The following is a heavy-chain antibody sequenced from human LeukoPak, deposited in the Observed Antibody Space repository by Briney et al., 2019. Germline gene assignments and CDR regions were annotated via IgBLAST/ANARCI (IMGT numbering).Heavy chain of an antibody. CDR1: GYTFTSYD. CDR3: AREDCSSTSCYAPNWFDP. Sequence: ASVKVSCKASGYTFTSYDINWVRQATGQGLEWMRWMNPNSGNTGYAQKFQGRVTMTRNTSISTAYMELSSLRSEDTAVYYCAREDCSSTSCYAPNWFDPWGQGTLVTVSS. V-gene: IGHV1-8*01. J-gene: IGHJ5*02. D-gene: IGHD2-2*01. CDR2: MNPNSGNT.